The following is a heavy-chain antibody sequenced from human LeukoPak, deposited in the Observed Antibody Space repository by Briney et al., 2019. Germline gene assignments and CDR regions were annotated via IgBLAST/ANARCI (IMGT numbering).Heavy chain of an antibody. V-gene: IGHV4-59*01. CDR2: IYYSGST. J-gene: IGHJ3*01. CDR1: GGSISVYY. CDR3: ARDRQHRDGFDV. Sequence: SETLSLTCTVSGGSISVYYWSWVRQPPGEGLEWIGYIYYSGSTNYNPSLKSRVTMSVDTSKNQFSLNLSSVTAADTAVYYCARDRQHRDGFDVWGQGTMVTVSS.